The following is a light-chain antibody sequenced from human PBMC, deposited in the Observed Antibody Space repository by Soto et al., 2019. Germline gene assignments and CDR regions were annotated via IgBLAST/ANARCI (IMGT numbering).Light chain of an antibody. CDR1: SSDVGGYNY. J-gene: IGLJ1*01. CDR2: DVT. CDR3: ISYTSSSPDV. Sequence: QSALTQPASVSGSPGQSITISCTGTSSDVGGYNYVSWYQQHPVKAPKLMIYDVTNRPSGVSNRFSGSKSGNTASLTISGLQAEDEADYYCISYTSSSPDVFGTGTKVTVL. V-gene: IGLV2-14*01.